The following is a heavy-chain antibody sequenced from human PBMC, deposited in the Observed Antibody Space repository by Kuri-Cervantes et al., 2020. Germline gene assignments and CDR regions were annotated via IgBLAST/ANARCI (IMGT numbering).Heavy chain of an antibody. J-gene: IGHJ4*02. V-gene: IGHV3-66*03. CDR2: IYSCGST. Sequence: GGSLRLSCAASGFTVSSNYMSWVRQAPGKGLEWVSVIYSCGSTYYADSVKGRFTISRDNSKNTLYLQMNSLRAEDTAVYYCARGPPMVRGVSNYWGQGTLGTVSS. D-gene: IGHD3-10*01. CDR1: GFTVSSNY. CDR3: ARGPPMVRGVSNY.